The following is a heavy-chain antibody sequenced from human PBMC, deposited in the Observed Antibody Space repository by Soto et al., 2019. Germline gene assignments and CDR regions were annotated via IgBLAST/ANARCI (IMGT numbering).Heavy chain of an antibody. J-gene: IGHJ4*02. D-gene: IGHD3-3*01. V-gene: IGHV3-23*01. CDR1: GFTFSSYA. Sequence: EVQLLESGGGLVQPGGSLRLSCAASGFTFSSYAMSWVRQAPGKGLEWVSGISGGGGSTYYADSVKGRFTISRDNSKNTLYLQMNSLRAEDTAVYYCAKGLGVGLVNSGCDYWGQGTLVTVSS. CDR2: ISGGGGST. CDR3: AKGLGVGLVNSGCDY.